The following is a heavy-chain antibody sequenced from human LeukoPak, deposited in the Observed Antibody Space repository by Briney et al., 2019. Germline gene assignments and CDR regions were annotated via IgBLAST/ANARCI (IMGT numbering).Heavy chain of an antibody. CDR3: AGSGYSYGLDY. V-gene: IGHV4-59*12. J-gene: IGHJ4*02. CDR2: IYYSGST. CDR1: GGSISSYY. D-gene: IGHD5-18*01. Sequence: SETLSLTCTVSGGSISSYYWSWIRQPPGKGLEWIGYIYYSGSTNYNPSLKSRVTISVDTSKNQFSLKLSSVTAADTAVYYCAGSGYSYGLDYWGQGTLVTVSS.